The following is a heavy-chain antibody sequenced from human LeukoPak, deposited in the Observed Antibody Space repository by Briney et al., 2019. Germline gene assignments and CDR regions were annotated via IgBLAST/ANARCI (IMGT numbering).Heavy chain of an antibody. J-gene: IGHJ4*02. D-gene: IGHD6-25*01. CDR1: GGSISSSSYY. CDR3: ARGATAGISQDPPVGFDY. CDR2: IYYSGST. Sequence: PSETLSLTCTVSGGSISSSSYYWGWIRQPPGKGLEWIGSIYYSGSTYYNPSLKSRVTISVDTSKNQFSLKLSSVTAADTAVYYCARGATAGISQDPPVGFDYWGQGTLVTVSS. V-gene: IGHV4-39*07.